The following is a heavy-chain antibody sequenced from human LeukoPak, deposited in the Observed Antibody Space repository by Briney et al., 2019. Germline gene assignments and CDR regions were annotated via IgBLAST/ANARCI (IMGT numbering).Heavy chain of an antibody. D-gene: IGHD3-10*01. V-gene: IGHV3-48*03. J-gene: IGHJ4*02. Sequence: GGSLRLSCAASGFTFSSYEMNWVRQAPGKGLEWVSYISSSGSTIYYADSVKGRFTISRDNAKNSLYLQMNSLRAEDTAVYYCARGDVGRVLLWFGESSQPITSWGQGTLVTVSS. CDR3: ARGDVGRVLLWFGESSQPITS. CDR1: GFTFSSYE. CDR2: ISSSGSTI.